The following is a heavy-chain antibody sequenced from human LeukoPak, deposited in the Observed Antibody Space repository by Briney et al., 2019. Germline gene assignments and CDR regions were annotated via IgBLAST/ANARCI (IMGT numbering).Heavy chain of an antibody. CDR3: AIGPRSSDYYYYGMDV. CDR1: GFTFSSYW. CDR2: IKQDGSEK. Sequence: GGSLRLSCAASGFTFSSYWMSWVRQAPGKGLEWVANIKQDGSEKYYVDSVKGRFTISRDNAKNSLYLQMNSLRAEDTAVYYCAIGPRSSDYYYYGMDVWGQGTTVTVSS. J-gene: IGHJ6*02. D-gene: IGHD6-6*01. V-gene: IGHV3-7*01.